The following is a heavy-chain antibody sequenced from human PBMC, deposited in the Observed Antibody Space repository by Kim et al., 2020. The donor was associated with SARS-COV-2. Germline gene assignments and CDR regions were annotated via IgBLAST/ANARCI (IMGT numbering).Heavy chain of an antibody. J-gene: IGHJ4*02. V-gene: IGHV3-23*01. CDR2: IGGSGMPT. Sequence: GGSLRLSCAASGFTFRTYDMSWVRQAPGKGLEWVSSIGGSGMPTFYVDSVKGRFTISRDNSKGTLYLQMNSLRAEDTALYYCARGLGTPDYWGQGTLVTV. CDR3: ARGLGTPDY. CDR1: GFTFRTYD. D-gene: IGHD7-27*01.